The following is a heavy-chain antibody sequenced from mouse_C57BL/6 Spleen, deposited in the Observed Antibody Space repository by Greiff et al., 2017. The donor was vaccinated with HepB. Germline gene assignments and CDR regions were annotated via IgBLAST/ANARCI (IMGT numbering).Heavy chain of an antibody. CDR1: GYSITSGYY. Sequence: DVQLQESGPGLVKPSQSLSLTCSVPGYSITSGYYWNWIRQFPGNKLEWMGYISYDGSNNYNPSLKNRISITRDTSKNQFFLKLNSVTTEDTATYYCATYDYDADYWGQGTSVTVSS. V-gene: IGHV3-6*01. D-gene: IGHD2-4*01. J-gene: IGHJ4*01. CDR3: ATYDYDADY. CDR2: ISYDGSN.